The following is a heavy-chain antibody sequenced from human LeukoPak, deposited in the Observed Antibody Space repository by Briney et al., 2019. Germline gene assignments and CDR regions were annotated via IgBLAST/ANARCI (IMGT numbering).Heavy chain of an antibody. CDR3: ARRTVPYYYDTSPHFDY. V-gene: IGHV4-39*01. Sequence: SETLSLTCTVSGGSISSNRYYSGWIRQPPGKGLEWIASIYYSGSTYYNPSLKSRVTISVDTSKIQFSLKLSSVTAADTAVYYCARRTVPYYYDTSPHFDYWGQGTLVTVSS. CDR2: IYYSGST. CDR1: GGSISSNRYY. J-gene: IGHJ4*02. D-gene: IGHD3-22*01.